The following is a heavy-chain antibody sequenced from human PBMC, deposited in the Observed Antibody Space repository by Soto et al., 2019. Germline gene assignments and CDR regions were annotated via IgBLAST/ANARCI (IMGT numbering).Heavy chain of an antibody. CDR3: ARIHGSGSCFDF. J-gene: IGHJ4*02. CDR1: GYTFTTYW. V-gene: IGHV5-51*01. CDR2: IYPGDSDT. D-gene: IGHD3-10*01. Sequence: GESLKISCKGSGYTFTTYWIGCVRQMPGKGLEWMGIIYPGDSDTKYSPSFQGQVTISADKSISTTYLQWSSLKASDTAIYYCARIHGSGSCFDFWGQGTLVTVSS.